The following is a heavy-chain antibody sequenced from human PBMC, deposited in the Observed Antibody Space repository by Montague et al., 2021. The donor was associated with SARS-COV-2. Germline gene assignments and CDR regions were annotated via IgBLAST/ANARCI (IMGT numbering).Heavy chain of an antibody. CDR1: GFTFSIYA. CDR2: IGSTGGST. D-gene: IGHD5-18*01. Sequence: SLSLSCSASGFTFSIYAMTWVRQAPGKGLEWLSAIGSTGGSTYYADSVKGRFTISRDNSKNTLYLQMNSLRAEDTAVYYCAKGDTATAPYNWFDPWGQGTLVTVSS. V-gene: IGHV3-23*01. J-gene: IGHJ5*02. CDR3: AKGDTATAPYNWFDP.